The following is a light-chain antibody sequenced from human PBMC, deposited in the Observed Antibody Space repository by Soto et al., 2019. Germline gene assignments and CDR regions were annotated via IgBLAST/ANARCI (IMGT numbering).Light chain of an antibody. V-gene: IGLV3-25*03. Sequence: SYELTQPPSVSVSPGQTARITCFGDALSKQYVSWYQQKPGQAPVLPIYKDTERPSGIPERFSGSTSGTTVTLTIDGVQAEDEADYFCQSADSSGTYYVFGSGTKVTVL. J-gene: IGLJ1*01. CDR2: KDT. CDR3: QSADSSGTYYV. CDR1: ALSKQY.